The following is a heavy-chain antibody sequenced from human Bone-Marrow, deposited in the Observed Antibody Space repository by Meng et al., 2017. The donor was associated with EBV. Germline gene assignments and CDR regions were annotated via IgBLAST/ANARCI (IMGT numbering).Heavy chain of an antibody. D-gene: IGHD2-15*01. CDR1: GFTCSSYA. Sequence: EVQVVESGGGLVQPGGSLGLSCAASGFTCSSYAMNWVRQAPGKGLEWVSVISDSGGSTYYADSVKGRFTISRDNSKNTLYLQMNSLTVEDTAVYYCAKAKGGHCSGGRCYSRVFDNWGQGTLVTVSS. CDR2: ISDSGGST. V-gene: IGHV3-23*04. CDR3: AKAKGGHCSGGRCYSRVFDN. J-gene: IGHJ4*02.